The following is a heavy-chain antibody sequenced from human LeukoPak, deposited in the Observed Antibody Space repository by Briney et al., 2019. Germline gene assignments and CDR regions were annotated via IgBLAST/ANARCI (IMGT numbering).Heavy chain of an antibody. CDR2: NNGDGSTT. D-gene: IGHD3-9*01. CDR3: ARDRDRHFDWLSYFQY. V-gene: IGHV3-74*01. CDR1: GFSLSGYW. Sequence: GGSLRLSCVASGFSLSGYWMYWVRQAPGKGLMYISRNNGDGSTTNYADVVKGRFTMSRDNVKNTLYLQMNSLRAEDTAVYYCARDRDRHFDWLSYFQYWGQGTLVTVSS. J-gene: IGHJ1*01.